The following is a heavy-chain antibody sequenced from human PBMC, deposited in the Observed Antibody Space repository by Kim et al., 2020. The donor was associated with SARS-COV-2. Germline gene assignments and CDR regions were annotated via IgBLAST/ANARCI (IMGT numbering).Heavy chain of an antibody. CDR2: IYTSGST. V-gene: IGHV4-4*07. Sequence: SETLSLTCTVSGGSISSYYWSWIRQPAGKGLEWIGRIYTSGSTNYNPSLKSRVTMSVDTSKNQFSLKLSSVTAADTAVYYCARLSPSMVRGVMVDVWGQGTTVTVSS. J-gene: IGHJ6*02. CDR1: GGSISSYY. D-gene: IGHD3-10*01. CDR3: ARLSPSMVRGVMVDV.